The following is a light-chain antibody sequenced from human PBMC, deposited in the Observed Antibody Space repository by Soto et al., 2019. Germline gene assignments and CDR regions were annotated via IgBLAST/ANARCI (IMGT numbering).Light chain of an antibody. V-gene: IGLV1-47*01. CDR2: RNN. J-gene: IGLJ2*01. CDR3: AAWDDSLSGPEV. Sequence: QSVLTQPPSASGTPGQRVTISCSGSSSNIGSNYVYWYQQLPGTAPKLLIYRNNQRPSGVPDRFSGSKSGTSASLAISGLRSEDEADYYCAAWDDSLSGPEVVGGGTQLTVL. CDR1: SSNIGSNY.